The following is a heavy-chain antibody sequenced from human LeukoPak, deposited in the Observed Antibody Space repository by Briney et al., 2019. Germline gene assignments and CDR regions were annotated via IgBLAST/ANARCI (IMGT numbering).Heavy chain of an antibody. J-gene: IGHJ3*02. Sequence: GESLRISCKGSGYSFTSYWISWVRQMPGKGLEWMGRIDASDSYTNYSPSFQGHVTISADKSISTAYLQWSSLKASDTAMYYCARRVTLSDDAFDIWGQGTMVTVSS. V-gene: IGHV5-10-1*01. CDR2: IDASDSYT. CDR1: GYSFTSYW. CDR3: ARRVTLSDDAFDI. D-gene: IGHD3-16*02.